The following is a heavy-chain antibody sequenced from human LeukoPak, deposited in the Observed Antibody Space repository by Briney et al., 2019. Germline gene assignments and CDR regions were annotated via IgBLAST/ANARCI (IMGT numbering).Heavy chain of an antibody. Sequence: SETLSLTCAVYGGSFSGYYWSWIRQPPGKGLEWIGEINHSGSTNYNPSLKSRVTISVDTSKNQFSLKLSSVTAADTAVYYCARGHYSSGSYRPFDYWGQGTLVTVSS. CDR3: ARGHYSSGSYRPFDY. V-gene: IGHV4-34*01. J-gene: IGHJ4*02. CDR2: INHSGST. CDR1: GGSFSGYY. D-gene: IGHD6-19*01.